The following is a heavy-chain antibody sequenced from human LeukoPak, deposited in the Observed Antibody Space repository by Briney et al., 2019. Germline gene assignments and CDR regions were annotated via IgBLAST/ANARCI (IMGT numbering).Heavy chain of an antibody. CDR3: ARGVSSSWYGDFDY. Sequence: SETLSLTCSVSGGSISSYYWSWIRQPPGKGLEWIGFIYYSGSTNYNPSLKSRVTISVDTSKNQFSLKLSSVTAADTAVYYCARGVSSSWYGDFDYWGQGTLVTVSS. CDR2: IYYSGST. CDR1: GGSISSYY. V-gene: IGHV4-59*01. D-gene: IGHD6-13*01. J-gene: IGHJ4*02.